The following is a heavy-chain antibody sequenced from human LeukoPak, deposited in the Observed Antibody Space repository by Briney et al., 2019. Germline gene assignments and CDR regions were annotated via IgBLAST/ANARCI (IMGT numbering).Heavy chain of an antibody. J-gene: IGHJ6*03. CDR2: ISGGGDNT. V-gene: IGHV3-23*01. D-gene: IGHD3-16*01. Sequence: GGPLSLSCAVSGFPFTDFAMSWVRQAPGQGLEWVSTISGGGDNTYFADSVKGRFTISRDNSKNTLFLQLVSLRAEDTAVYYCAKFEGARLGNYYMDVWGKGTTVTVSS. CDR1: GFPFTDFA. CDR3: AKFEGARLGNYYMDV.